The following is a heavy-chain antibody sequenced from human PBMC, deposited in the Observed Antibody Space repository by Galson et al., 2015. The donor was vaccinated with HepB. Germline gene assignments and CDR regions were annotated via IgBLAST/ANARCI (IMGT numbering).Heavy chain of an antibody. CDR3: ARGSTWGAFDI. V-gene: IGHV6-1*01. D-gene: IGHD7-27*01. CDR2: TYYRSKWYN. Sequence: CAISGDSVSSNFFTWNWIMQSPSRGLEWLGRTYYRSKWYNDYAVSVKSRITINPDTSKNQFSLQLNSVTPEDTAVYYCARGSTWGAFDIWGQGTMVTVSS. J-gene: IGHJ3*02. CDR1: GDSVSSNFFT.